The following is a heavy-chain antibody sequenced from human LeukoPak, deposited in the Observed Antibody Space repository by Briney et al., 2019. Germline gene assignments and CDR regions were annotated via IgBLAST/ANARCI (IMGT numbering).Heavy chain of an antibody. J-gene: IGHJ4*02. CDR1: GFTFSSYS. CDR3: ARWGGYTGYDSDY. Sequence: GGSLRLSCAASGFTFSSYSMNWVRQAPGKGLEWVSSISSSSSYIYYADSVKGRFTISRDNAKNSLYLQMNSLRAADTAVYYCARWGGYTGYDSDYWGQGTLVTVSS. CDR2: ISSSSSYI. V-gene: IGHV3-21*01. D-gene: IGHD5-12*01.